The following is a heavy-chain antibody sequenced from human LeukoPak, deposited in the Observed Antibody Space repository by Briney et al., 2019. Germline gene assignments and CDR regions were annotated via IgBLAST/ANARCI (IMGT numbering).Heavy chain of an antibody. CDR3: TRATSYLGFTYYFDY. CDR1: GFTFGDYA. J-gene: IGHJ4*02. D-gene: IGHD3-16*01. CDR2: IRSKAYGGTT. V-gene: IGHV3-49*04. Sequence: PGGSLRLSCTASGFTFGDYAMSWVRQAPGKGLEWVGFIRSKAYGGTTEYAASVKGRFTISRDDCKSIAYLQMNSLKTEDTAVYYCTRATSYLGFTYYFDYWGQGTLVTVSS.